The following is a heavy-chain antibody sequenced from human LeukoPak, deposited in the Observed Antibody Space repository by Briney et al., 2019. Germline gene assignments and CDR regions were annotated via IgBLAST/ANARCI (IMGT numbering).Heavy chain of an antibody. CDR2: IWYDGSNK. D-gene: IGHD4-17*01. CDR3: GRGYYGDYGYGMDV. Sequence: GGSLRLSCAASGFTFSSYGIHWVRQAPGKGLEWVAVIWYDGSNKYYADSVKGRFTISRDNSKNTLYLQMNSLRAEDTAVYYCGRGYYGDYGYGMDVWGQGTMVTVSS. V-gene: IGHV3-33*01. CDR1: GFTFSSYG. J-gene: IGHJ6*02.